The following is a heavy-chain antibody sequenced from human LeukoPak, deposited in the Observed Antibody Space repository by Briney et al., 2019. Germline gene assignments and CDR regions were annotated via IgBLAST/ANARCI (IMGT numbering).Heavy chain of an antibody. V-gene: IGHV3-7*03. Sequence: PGGSLRLSCAASGFTLSDYWMSWVRQAPGKGLEWVANIKRDGSETYYVDSVKGRFTISRDNAKNSVYLQMNSLRAEDTAVYYCAKDQDPGGIFGVVIGGYFDYWGQGTLVTVSS. CDR3: AKDQDPGGIFGVVIGGYFDY. CDR1: GFTLSDYW. D-gene: IGHD3-3*01. CDR2: IKRDGSET. J-gene: IGHJ4*02.